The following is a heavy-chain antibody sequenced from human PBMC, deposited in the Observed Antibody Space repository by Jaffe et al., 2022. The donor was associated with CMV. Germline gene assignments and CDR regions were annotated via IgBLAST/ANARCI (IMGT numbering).Heavy chain of an antibody. CDR2: ISENNGNT. J-gene: IGHJ4*02. CDR1: GFTFSNFA. Sequence: EVQLVESGGALALPGGSLRLSCAASGFTFSNFAISWVRQGPGKGLDWVSGISENNGNTYYADSVKGRFTISRDKAKNTVYLQMNSLRDEDTAVYYCAKDVGSKSWGYDYWGLGTLVTVSS. CDR3: AKDVGSKSWGYDY. D-gene: IGHD3-16*01. V-gene: IGHV3-23*04.